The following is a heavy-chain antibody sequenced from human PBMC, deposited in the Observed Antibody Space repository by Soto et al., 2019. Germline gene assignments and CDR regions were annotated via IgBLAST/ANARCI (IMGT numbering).Heavy chain of an antibody. CDR2: IFSNDEK. CDR1: GFSLSNARMG. J-gene: IGHJ5*02. D-gene: IGHD6-13*01. V-gene: IGHV2-26*01. CDR3: ARIGIAAAGTVVPCCFDP. Sequence: QVTLKESGPVLVKPTETLTLTCTVSGFSLSNARMGVSWIRQPPGKALEWLAHIFSNDEKSYRTSLKSTLTIPNDTSKSQLVLTMTNMDPVDTATYSGARIGIAAAGTVVPCCFDPWCPGTLVTVSS.